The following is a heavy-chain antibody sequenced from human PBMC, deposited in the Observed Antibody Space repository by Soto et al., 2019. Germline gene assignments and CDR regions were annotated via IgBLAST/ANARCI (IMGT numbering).Heavy chain of an antibody. Sequence: GASVQVSCKASGGTFSSYTISWVRQAPGQGLEWMGRIIPILGIANYAQKFQGRVTITADKSTSTAYMELSSLRSEDTAVYYCAREYCSSTSCYPWFDPWGQGTLVTVSS. V-gene: IGHV1-69*04. CDR3: AREYCSSTSCYPWFDP. D-gene: IGHD2-2*01. CDR1: GGTFSSYT. CDR2: IIPILGIA. J-gene: IGHJ5*02.